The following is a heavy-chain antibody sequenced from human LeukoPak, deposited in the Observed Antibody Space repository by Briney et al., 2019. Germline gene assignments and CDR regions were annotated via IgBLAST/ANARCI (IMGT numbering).Heavy chain of an antibody. Sequence: GGALRLSCASSVFTFSDYYMSWIRQAPGKGLEWVSHISGSSTYTNYADSVKGRFTISRDNANNSLYLQMNGLTAEDTAVFYCARVGSRGYYFDYWGQGTLVSVSS. CDR1: VFTFSDYY. J-gene: IGHJ4*02. D-gene: IGHD1-26*01. CDR3: ARVGSRGYYFDY. V-gene: IGHV3-11*06. CDR2: ISGSSTYT.